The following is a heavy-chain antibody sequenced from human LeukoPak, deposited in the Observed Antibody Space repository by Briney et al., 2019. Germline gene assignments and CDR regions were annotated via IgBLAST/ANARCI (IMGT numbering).Heavy chain of an antibody. V-gene: IGHV4-59*01. CDR1: GGSFNSYY. CDR3: ARDSAPRGEYYFDY. Sequence: SETLSLTCTVSGGSFNSYYWSWIRQSPGQGLEWIGYIYYSGSARYNPSLKSRVTMSVDTSKNQFSLKLSSVTAADTAVYHCARDSAPRGEYYFDYWGQGTLVTVSS. J-gene: IGHJ4*02. CDR2: IYYSGSA. D-gene: IGHD3-10*01.